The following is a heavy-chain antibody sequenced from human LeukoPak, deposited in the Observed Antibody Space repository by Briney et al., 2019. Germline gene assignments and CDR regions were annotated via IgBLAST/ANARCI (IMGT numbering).Heavy chain of an antibody. J-gene: IGHJ4*02. CDR3: ARHSPSHPVIITAFDY. CDR2: IYTSGST. V-gene: IGHV4-61*02. Sequence: PSETLSLTCTVSGGSISSGSYYWSWIRQPAGKGLEWIGRIYTSGSTNYNPSLKSRVTISVDTSKNQFSLKLSSVTAADTAVYYCARHSPSHPVIITAFDYWGQGTLVTVSS. D-gene: IGHD3-22*01. CDR1: GGSISSGSYY.